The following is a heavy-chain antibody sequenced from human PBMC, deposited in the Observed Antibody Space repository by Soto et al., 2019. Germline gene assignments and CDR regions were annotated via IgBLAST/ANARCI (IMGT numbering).Heavy chain of an antibody. D-gene: IGHD2-2*01. CDR2: INHSGST. CDR3: ARGPIVPAAMWYYYYYGMDV. CDR1: GGSFSGYY. Sequence: PSETLSLTCAVYGGSFSGYYWSWIRQPPGKGLEWIGEINHSGSTNYNPSLKSRVTISVDTSKNQFSLKLSSVTAADTAVYYCARGPIVPAAMWYYYYYGMDVWGQGTTVTV. J-gene: IGHJ6*02. V-gene: IGHV4-34*01.